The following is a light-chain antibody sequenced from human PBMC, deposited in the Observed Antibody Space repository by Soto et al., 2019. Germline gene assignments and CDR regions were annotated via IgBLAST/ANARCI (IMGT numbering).Light chain of an antibody. CDR1: QSVGSSY. J-gene: IGKJ1*01. CDR2: STS. CDR3: QQYDSPIWT. Sequence: ENVLTQSPGTLSLSPGERATLSCRASQSVGSSYLAGYQQKPGQAPRLLIYSTSSRATDIPDRFSGSGSGTDFTLTISSLEPEDFAVYYCQQYDSPIWTFGQGTKVEIK. V-gene: IGKV3-20*01.